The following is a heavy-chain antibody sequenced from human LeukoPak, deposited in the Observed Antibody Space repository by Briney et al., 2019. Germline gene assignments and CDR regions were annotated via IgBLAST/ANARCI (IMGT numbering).Heavy chain of an antibody. CDR1: GYTFTSYD. Sequence: ASVKVSCKASGYTFTSYDINWVRQATGQGLEWMGWMNPNSGNTGYAQKFQGRVTMTRNTSISTAYMELSSLRSEDTAVYYCARSRGSQVHVDVWGKGTTVTVSS. J-gene: IGHJ6*04. CDR2: MNPNSGNT. V-gene: IGHV1-8*01. D-gene: IGHD3-10*01. CDR3: ARSRGSQVHVDV.